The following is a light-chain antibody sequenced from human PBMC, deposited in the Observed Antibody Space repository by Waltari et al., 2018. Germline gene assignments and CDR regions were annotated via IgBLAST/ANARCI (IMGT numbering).Light chain of an antibody. J-gene: IGLJ6*01. CDR3: ASWDDSLSVNV. CDR1: TSNIGSHP. V-gene: IGLV1-44*01. Sequence: QSILTQPPPVSGAPGQRVFISCSGSTSNIGSHPVNWYQHPPGAAPRLFIYVNDQRASGVPERVSGSKSGTSASLAISDLQFDDEADYYCASWDDSLSVNVFGSGTKVTVL. CDR2: VND.